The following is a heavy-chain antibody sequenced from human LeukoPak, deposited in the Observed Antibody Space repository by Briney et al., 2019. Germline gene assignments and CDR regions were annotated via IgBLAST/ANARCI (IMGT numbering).Heavy chain of an antibody. CDR1: GFIFSSYS. J-gene: IGHJ4*02. Sequence: GGSLRLSCVASGFIFSSYSMNWVRQTPRKGLEWVSSISATSTNIYYADSVKGRFTISRDNAKNSLYLQMNSLRAEDTAINYCATFFYDYVWKTYRDEYWGQGTLVTVSS. V-gene: IGHV3-21*01. CDR3: ATFFYDYVWKTYRDEY. CDR2: ISATSTNI. D-gene: IGHD3-16*02.